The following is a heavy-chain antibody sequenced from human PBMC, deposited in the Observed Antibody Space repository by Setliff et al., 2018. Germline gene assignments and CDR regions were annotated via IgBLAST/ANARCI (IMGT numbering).Heavy chain of an antibody. V-gene: IGHV1-18*01. Sequence: ASVKVSCQASGYTFNNYGITWVRQAPGHGLEWMGWINNYSFKTNYPQKFLGRVTVTTDTSTGTAYMELGSLTSDDTAIYYCARINFYVSSGYYYAPDYWGPGTLVTVSS. CDR2: INNYSFKT. D-gene: IGHD3-22*01. CDR3: ARINFYVSSGYYYAPDY. CDR1: GYTFNNYG. J-gene: IGHJ4*02.